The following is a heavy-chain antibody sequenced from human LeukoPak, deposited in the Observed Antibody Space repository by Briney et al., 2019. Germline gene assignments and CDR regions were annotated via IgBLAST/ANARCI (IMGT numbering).Heavy chain of an antibody. Sequence: ASVKVSCKASGYTFTSYGISWVRQAPGQGLEWMGWISAYNGNTNYAQKLQGRVTMTTDTSTSTAYMELRSLRSDDTAVYYCAIEVWFGELSHYYYGMDVWGQGTTVTVSS. V-gene: IGHV1-18*01. CDR2: ISAYNGNT. CDR1: GYTFTSYG. D-gene: IGHD3-10*01. CDR3: AIEVWFGELSHYYYGMDV. J-gene: IGHJ6*02.